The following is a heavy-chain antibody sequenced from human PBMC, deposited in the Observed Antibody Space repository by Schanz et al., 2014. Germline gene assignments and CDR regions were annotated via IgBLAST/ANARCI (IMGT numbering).Heavy chain of an antibody. V-gene: IGHV3-30*02. J-gene: IGHJ4*02. Sequence: VQLVESGGGLVQPGGSLRLSCAASGFTFSTYAMNWVRQAPGRGLEWVAFIRYDGSSKYYADSVRGRFTISRDDSKNTLYLQMNSLRPEDTAVYYCAKEDRNHNSDYVYWGQGTLVTVSS. CDR2: IRYDGSSK. D-gene: IGHD3-22*01. CDR3: AKEDRNHNSDYVY. CDR1: GFTFSTYA.